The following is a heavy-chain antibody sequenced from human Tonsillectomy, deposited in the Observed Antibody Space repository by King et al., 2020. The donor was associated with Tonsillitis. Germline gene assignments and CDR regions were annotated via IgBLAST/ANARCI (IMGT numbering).Heavy chain of an antibody. D-gene: IGHD3-3*01. V-gene: IGHV3-30*18. CDR1: GFTFSNYG. CDR2: ISYDGSNK. CDR3: AKDRAYDFWSRYLHYGMDV. Sequence: VQLVESGGGVVQPGRSLRLSCVASGFTFSNYGMHWVRQAPGKGLEWVAVISYDGSNKYYADSVKGRFTISRDNSKNTLYLQMNSLRAEDTAVYYCAKDRAYDFWSRYLHYGMDVWGQGTTVTVSS. J-gene: IGHJ6*02.